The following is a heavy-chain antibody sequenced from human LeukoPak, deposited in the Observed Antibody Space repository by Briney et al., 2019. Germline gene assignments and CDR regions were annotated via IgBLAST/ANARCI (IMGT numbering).Heavy chain of an antibody. J-gene: IGHJ4*02. D-gene: IGHD4-23*01. Sequence: ASVKVSCKASGGTFSSYAISWVRQAPGQGLEWMGGIIPIFGTANYAQKFQGRVTITADESTSTAYMELSSLRSEDTAVYYCARDSYGGNWSLGYWGQGTLVTVSS. CDR2: IIPIFGTA. V-gene: IGHV1-69*13. CDR3: ARDSYGGNWSLGY. CDR1: GGTFSSYA.